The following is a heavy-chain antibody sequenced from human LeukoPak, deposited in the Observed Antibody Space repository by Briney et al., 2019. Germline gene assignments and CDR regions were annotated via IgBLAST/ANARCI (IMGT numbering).Heavy chain of an antibody. D-gene: IGHD3-10*01. V-gene: IGHV3-30*18. J-gene: IGHJ6*02. CDR1: GFTFSSYG. Sequence: PGGSLRLSCAASGFTFSSYGMHWVRQAPGKGLEWVAVISYDGSNKYYADSVKGRFTISRDNSKNTLYLQMNSLRAEDTAVYYCAKSIGYLAAGSYSPYYYYGMDVWGQGTTVTVSS. CDR3: AKSIGYLAAGSYSPYYYYGMDV. CDR2: ISYDGSNK.